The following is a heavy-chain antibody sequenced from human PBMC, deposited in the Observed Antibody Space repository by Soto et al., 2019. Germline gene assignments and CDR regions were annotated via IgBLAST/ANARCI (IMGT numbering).Heavy chain of an antibody. CDR1: GYTFTSYA. J-gene: IGHJ4*02. D-gene: IGHD4-17*01. V-gene: IGHV1-3*01. CDR2: INAGNGNT. CDR3: ARSRTEDYGDYVLSY. Sequence: QVQLVQSGAEVQKPGASVKVSCKASGYTFTSYAMHWVRQAPGQRLEWMGWINAGNGNTKYSQKFQGRVTITRDTSASTAYMELSSLRSEDTAVYYCARSRTEDYGDYVLSYWGQGTLVTVSS.